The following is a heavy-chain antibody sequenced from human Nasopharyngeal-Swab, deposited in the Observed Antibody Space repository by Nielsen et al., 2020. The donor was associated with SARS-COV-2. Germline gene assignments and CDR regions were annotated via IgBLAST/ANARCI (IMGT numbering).Heavy chain of an antibody. CDR3: ARVMFDWSVRPFDY. D-gene: IGHD3-9*01. J-gene: IGHJ4*02. CDR1: GGSFSGYY. CDR2: INHSGST. Sequence: SETLSLTCAVYGGSFSGYYWSWIRQPPGKGLEWIGEINHSGSTNYNPSFKSRLTISVDTSKSQFSLKLSSVTAADTAVYYCARVMFDWSVRPFDYWGQGTLVTVSS. V-gene: IGHV4-34*01.